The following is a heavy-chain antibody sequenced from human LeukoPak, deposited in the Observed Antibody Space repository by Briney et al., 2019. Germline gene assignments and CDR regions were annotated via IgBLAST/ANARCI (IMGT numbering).Heavy chain of an antibody. D-gene: IGHD2/OR15-2a*01. J-gene: IGHJ4*02. CDR2: IYTSGST. V-gene: IGHV4-4*07. CDR3: ATQILLCHYY. CDR1: GGSISYFY. Sequence: PSETLSLTCTVSGGSISYFYWSWIRQPAGKGLEWIGRIYTSGSTNYNPSLKSRVTMSVDTSKNQFSLKLRSVTAADTAVYYCATQILLCHYYWGQGTLVTVSS.